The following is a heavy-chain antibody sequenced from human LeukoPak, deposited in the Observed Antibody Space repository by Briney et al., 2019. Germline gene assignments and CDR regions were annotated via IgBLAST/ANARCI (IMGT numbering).Heavy chain of an antibody. CDR3: ARVILGYCSGGSCPTMHLDY. J-gene: IGHJ4*02. CDR1: GGSISSSGYY. Sequence: PSETLSLTCTVSGGSISSSGYYWGWIRQPPGKGLEWIGSIYYSGSTYYNPSLKSRVTISVDTSKNQFSLKLSSVTAADTAVYYCARVILGYCSGGSCPTMHLDYWGQGTLVTVSS. CDR2: IYYSGST. D-gene: IGHD2-15*01. V-gene: IGHV4-39*01.